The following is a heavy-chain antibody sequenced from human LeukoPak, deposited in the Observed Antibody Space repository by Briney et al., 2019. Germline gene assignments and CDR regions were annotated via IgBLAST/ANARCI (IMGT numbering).Heavy chain of an antibody. J-gene: IGHJ4*02. V-gene: IGHV3-30*01. CDR3: AGDSGSNY. CDR1: GFTFSSYA. Sequence: GRSLRLSCAASGFTFSSYAMHWVRQAPGKGLEWVAVISYDGSNKYYADSVKGRFTISRDNSKNTLYLQMNSLRAEDTAVYYCAGDSGSNYWGQGALVTVSS. D-gene: IGHD5-12*01. CDR2: ISYDGSNK.